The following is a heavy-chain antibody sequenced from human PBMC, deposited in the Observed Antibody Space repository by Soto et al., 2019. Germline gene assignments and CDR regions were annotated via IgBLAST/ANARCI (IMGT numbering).Heavy chain of an antibody. J-gene: IGHJ5*02. CDR3: TRDASRDSSARGWFDP. D-gene: IGHD6-13*01. V-gene: IGHV3-21*01. CDR1: RFTFLSFT. CDR2: ISSNSAYI. Sequence: GGSLRLSCAASRFTFLSFTMNWVRQAPGKVLEWVSTISSNSAYIYYTDALRGRFTISRDNAKNSLHLQMNSLRAEDTAVYYCTRDASRDSSARGWFDPWGPGTLVTVSS.